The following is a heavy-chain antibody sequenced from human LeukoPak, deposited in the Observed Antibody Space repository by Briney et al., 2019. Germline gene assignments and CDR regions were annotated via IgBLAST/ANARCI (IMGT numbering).Heavy chain of an antibody. CDR2: ISYDGSNR. J-gene: IGHJ3*02. Sequence: GGSLRLSCAASGFTFNNYAMQWVRQAPGKGLEWVAIISYDGSNRYYADSVKGRFAISRDSSQNTLYLQMNTLRVEDTAVYFCAREGYYAFDIWGQGTMVTVSS. CDR3: AREGYYAFDI. V-gene: IGHV3-30*09. CDR1: GFTFNNYA. D-gene: IGHD3-22*01.